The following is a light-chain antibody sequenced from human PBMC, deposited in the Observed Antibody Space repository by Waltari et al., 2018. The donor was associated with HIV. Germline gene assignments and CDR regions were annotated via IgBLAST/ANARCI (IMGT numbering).Light chain of an antibody. CDR3: SSYAGSNNVL. CDR2: EVT. J-gene: IGLJ2*01. V-gene: IGLV2-8*01. Sequence: QSALTQPPSASGSPGQSVAISCTGTSSDVGGYKSVSWYQQHPGKAPKLMIYEVTKRPSGVPDRFSGSKSGNTASLTVSWLQAEDEADYYCSSYAGSNNVLFGGGTKLTVL. CDR1: SSDVGGYKS.